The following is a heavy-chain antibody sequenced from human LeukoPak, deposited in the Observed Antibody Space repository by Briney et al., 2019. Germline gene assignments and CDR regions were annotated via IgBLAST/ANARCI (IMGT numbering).Heavy chain of an antibody. CDR1: GGTFSSYA. V-gene: IGHV1-69*04. CDR3: ARVRVRGVVSDY. CDR2: IIPILGIA. J-gene: IGHJ4*02. Sequence: SVKVSCKASGGTFSSYAISWVRQAPGQGLEWMGRIIPILGIANYAQKFQGRVTITADKSTSTAYMKLSSLRSEDTAVYYCARVRVRGVVSDYWGQGTLVTVSS. D-gene: IGHD3-10*01.